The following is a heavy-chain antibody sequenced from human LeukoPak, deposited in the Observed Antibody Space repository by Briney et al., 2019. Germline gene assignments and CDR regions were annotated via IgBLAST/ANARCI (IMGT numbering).Heavy chain of an antibody. CDR2: IHSDGSST. CDR1: GFTFSSTW. Sequence: GGSLRLSCAASGFTFSSTWMHWFRQAPGKGLVWVSRIHSDGSSTIYADSVKGRFTISRDNAKNTLCLQMNSLRAEDTAVYYCVRDRYYVPDYWGQGTLVTVSS. CDR3: VRDRYYVPDY. V-gene: IGHV3-74*01. D-gene: IGHD3-10*02. J-gene: IGHJ4*02.